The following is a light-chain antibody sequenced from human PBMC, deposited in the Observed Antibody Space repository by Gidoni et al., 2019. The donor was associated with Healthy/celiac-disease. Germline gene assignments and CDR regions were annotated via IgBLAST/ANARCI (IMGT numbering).Light chain of an antibody. J-gene: IGKJ5*01. CDR3: QQYYSTPIT. V-gene: IGKV4-1*01. CDR1: QSVLYSSNNKNY. Sequence: DIVMTQSPDSLAVSLGERATINCKSSQSVLYSSNNKNYLAWYQQKPGQTPKLLIYWASTRESGVPDRFSGSGSGTDFTLTISSLQAEDVAVYYCQQYYSTPITFGQXTRLEIK. CDR2: WAS.